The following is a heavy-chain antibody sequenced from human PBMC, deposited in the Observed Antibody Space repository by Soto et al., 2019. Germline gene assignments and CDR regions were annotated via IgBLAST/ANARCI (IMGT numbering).Heavy chain of an antibody. V-gene: IGHV4-30-4*01. CDR3: ARSYYDFWSGYYTPPGWFDP. Sequence: SETLSLTCTVSGGSISSGDYYWSWIRQPPGKGLEWIGYIYYSGSTYYNPSLKSRVTISVDTSKNQFSLKLSSVTAADTAVYYCARSYYDFWSGYYTPPGWFDPWGQGTLVTVSS. CDR1: GGSISSGDYY. CDR2: IYYSGST. D-gene: IGHD3-3*01. J-gene: IGHJ5*02.